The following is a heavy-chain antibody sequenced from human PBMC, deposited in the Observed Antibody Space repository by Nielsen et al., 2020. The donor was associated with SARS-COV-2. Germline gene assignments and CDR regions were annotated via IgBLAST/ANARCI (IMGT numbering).Heavy chain of an antibody. D-gene: IGHD3-22*01. Sequence: GSLRLSCTVSGGSISNYYWSWIRQPPGKGLEWIGYIYYSGSTNYNPSLKSRVTISVDTSKNQFSLKLSSVTAADTAVYYCARHGEKYYDSSGYAAAFDIWGLGTMVTVSS. CDR3: ARHGEKYYDSSGYAAAFDI. V-gene: IGHV4-59*08. CDR2: IYYSGST. CDR1: GGSISNYY. J-gene: IGHJ3*02.